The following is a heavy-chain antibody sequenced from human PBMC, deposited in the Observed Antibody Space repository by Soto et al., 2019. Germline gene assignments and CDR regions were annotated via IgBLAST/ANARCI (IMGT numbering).Heavy chain of an antibody. D-gene: IGHD6-19*01. CDR3: VATVVSSGWYDSDY. J-gene: IGHJ4*02. Sequence: QVQLVESGGGVVQPGRSLRLSCAASGFTFSSYAMHWVRQAPGKGLEWVAVISYDGSNKYYADSVKGRFTISRDNSKNTLYLQMNSLRAEDTAVYYCVATVVSSGWYDSDYWGQGTLVTVSS. CDR1: GFTFSSYA. CDR2: ISYDGSNK. V-gene: IGHV3-30-3*01.